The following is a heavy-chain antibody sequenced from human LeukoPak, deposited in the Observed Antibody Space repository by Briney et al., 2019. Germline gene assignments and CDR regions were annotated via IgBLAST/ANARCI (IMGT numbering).Heavy chain of an antibody. V-gene: IGHV3-74*01. CDR1: GFTFSSYW. Sequence: GGSLRLSCAASGFTFSSYWMHWVRQAPGKGLAWLSRINSDGSSTNYADSVKGRFTISRDNAKNTMYLQMNSLRAEDTAVYYCVGQIAVAGLDYWGQGTLVTVSS. CDR3: VGQIAVAGLDY. D-gene: IGHD6-19*01. J-gene: IGHJ4*02. CDR2: INSDGSST.